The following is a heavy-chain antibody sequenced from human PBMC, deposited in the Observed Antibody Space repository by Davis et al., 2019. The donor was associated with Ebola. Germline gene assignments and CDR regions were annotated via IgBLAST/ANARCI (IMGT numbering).Heavy chain of an antibody. V-gene: IGHV3-21*01. CDR1: GFTFSTYS. CDR2: ISSDSDYI. CDR3: ARGPPSDAYHYFGLDV. J-gene: IGHJ6*04. Sequence: GESLKISCAASGFTFSTYSMSWVRQAPGKGLEWVSSISSDSDYIYYADSAKGRFTISRDNAKNSLYLQMNSLRAEDTAVYYCARGPPSDAYHYFGLDVWGKGTTVTVSS.